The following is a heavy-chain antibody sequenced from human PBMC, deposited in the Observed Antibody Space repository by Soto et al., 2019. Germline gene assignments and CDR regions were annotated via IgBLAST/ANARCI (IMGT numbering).Heavy chain of an antibody. CDR3: AKAGGDYLWYYMDV. J-gene: IGHJ6*03. D-gene: IGHD4-17*01. CDR2: ISGSGGST. V-gene: IGHV3-23*01. CDR1: GFTFSSYA. Sequence: GGSLRLSCAASGFTFSSYAMSWVRQAPGKGLEWVSAISGSGGSTYYADSVKGRFTISRDNSKNTLYLQMNSLRAEDTAVYYCAKAGGDYLWYYMDVWGKGTTVTVSS.